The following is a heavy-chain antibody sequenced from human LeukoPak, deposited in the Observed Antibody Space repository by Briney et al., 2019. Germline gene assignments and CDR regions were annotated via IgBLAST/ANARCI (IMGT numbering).Heavy chain of an antibody. J-gene: IGHJ4*02. Sequence: ASVKVSCKASGGTFSSYAISWVRQAPGQGLEWMGRIIPILGIANYAQKFQGRVTITADKSTSTAYVELSSLRSEDTAVYYCARGGYYYDSSGYSDYWGQGTLVTVSS. V-gene: IGHV1-69*04. D-gene: IGHD3-22*01. CDR1: GGTFSSYA. CDR3: ARGGYYYDSSGYSDY. CDR2: IIPILGIA.